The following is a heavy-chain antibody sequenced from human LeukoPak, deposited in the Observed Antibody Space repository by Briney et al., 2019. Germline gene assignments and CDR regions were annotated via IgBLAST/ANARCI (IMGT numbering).Heavy chain of an antibody. V-gene: IGHV3-74*01. Sequence: PGGSLRLSCAASGFTFSSYSMHWVRQAPGKGLVWVSRTNTDASSITYADSVKGRFTISRDNAKNTLFLQMKSLRAEDTAVYYCARAYPWDAFDFWGLGTMVTVSS. CDR3: ARAYPWDAFDF. CDR1: GFTFSSYS. D-gene: IGHD2-2*02. J-gene: IGHJ3*01. CDR2: TNTDASSI.